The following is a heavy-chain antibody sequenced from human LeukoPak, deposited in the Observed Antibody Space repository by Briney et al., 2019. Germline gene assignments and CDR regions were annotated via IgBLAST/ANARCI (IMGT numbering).Heavy chain of an antibody. CDR1: GFPFSSYN. J-gene: IGHJ4*02. Sequence: GGSLRLSCVGSGFPFSSYNMNWVRQAPGKGLEWVSYISSSSSSIYYADSVKGRFTTSRDNAKNSLYLQMNSLRDEDTAVYSCARAMYYFEYWGQGTLVTVSS. CDR3: ARAMYYFEY. CDR2: ISSSSSSI. V-gene: IGHV3-48*02.